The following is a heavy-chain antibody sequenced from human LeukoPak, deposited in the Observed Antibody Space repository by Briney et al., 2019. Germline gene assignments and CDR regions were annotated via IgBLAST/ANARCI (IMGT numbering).Heavy chain of an antibody. CDR1: GFTFSSYA. Sequence: GRSLRLSCEASGFTFSSYAMHWVRQAPGKGLEWVAVIRSDGGNKNYADSVKGRFTISRDNSTNTLYLQMNSLRAEDTALYYCAKEMGQLGVYMDVWGKGTTVTASS. D-gene: IGHD6-6*01. CDR2: IRSDGGNK. J-gene: IGHJ6*03. CDR3: AKEMGQLGVYMDV. V-gene: IGHV3-33*06.